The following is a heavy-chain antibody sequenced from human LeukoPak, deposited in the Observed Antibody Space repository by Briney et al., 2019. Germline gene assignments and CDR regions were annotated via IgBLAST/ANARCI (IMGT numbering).Heavy chain of an antibody. CDR2: IKQDGSEK. J-gene: IGHJ4*02. V-gene: IGHV3-7*01. D-gene: IGHD3-10*01. CDR3: ARDFDLLWFGESIYYFDY. CDR1: GFTFSSYW. Sequence: GGSLRLSCAASGFTFSSYWMSWVRQAPGKGLEWVANIKQDGSEKYYVDSVKGRFTISRDNAKNSLYLQMNSLRAEDTAVYYCARDFDLLWFGESIYYFDYWGQGTLVTVSS.